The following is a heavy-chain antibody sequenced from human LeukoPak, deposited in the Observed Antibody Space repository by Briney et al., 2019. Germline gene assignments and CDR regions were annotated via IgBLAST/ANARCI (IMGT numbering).Heavy chain of an antibody. CDR2: INHSGST. Sequence: PSETLSLTCAVYGGSFSGYYWSWIRQPPGKGLEWIREINHSGSTNYNPSLKSRVTISVDTSKNQFSLKLSSVTAADTAVYYCARILGRRSGWYLGRSYYYYYYGMDVWGQGTTVTVSS. CDR3: ARILGRRSGWYLGRSYYYYYYGMDV. V-gene: IGHV4-34*01. CDR1: GGSFSGYY. J-gene: IGHJ6*02. D-gene: IGHD6-19*01.